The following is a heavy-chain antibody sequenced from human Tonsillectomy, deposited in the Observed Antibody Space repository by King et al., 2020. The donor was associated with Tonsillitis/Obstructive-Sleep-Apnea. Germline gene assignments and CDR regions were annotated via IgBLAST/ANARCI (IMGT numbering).Heavy chain of an antibody. Sequence: QLVQSGAEVKKPGESLKISCKGSGYSFTNYWIGRVRQMPGKGLEWMGIIYPGDSDTTYSPSFQGQVTISADKSISTAYLQWSSLKASDTAMYYCASQQGGIYLYYYYGMDVWGQGTTVTVSS. V-gene: IGHV5-51*03. D-gene: IGHD1-26*01. CDR1: GYSFTNYW. J-gene: IGHJ6*02. CDR2: IYPGDSDT. CDR3: ASQQGGIYLYYYYGMDV.